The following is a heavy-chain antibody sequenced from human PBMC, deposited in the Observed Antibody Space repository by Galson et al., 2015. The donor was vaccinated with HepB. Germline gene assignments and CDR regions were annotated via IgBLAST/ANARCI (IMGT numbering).Heavy chain of an antibody. Sequence: SLRLSCAASGFTFSSYRMNWVRQAPGKGLEWVSHIKQDGSDKYYVDSVKGRFTISRDNAKKSLYLQMNSLRAEDTAVYYCARFSRVGWPNYYYYGMDVWGQGTTVTVSS. CDR1: GFTFSSYR. V-gene: IGHV3-7*03. D-gene: IGHD6-19*01. CDR2: IKQDGSDK. J-gene: IGHJ6*02. CDR3: ARFSRVGWPNYYYYGMDV.